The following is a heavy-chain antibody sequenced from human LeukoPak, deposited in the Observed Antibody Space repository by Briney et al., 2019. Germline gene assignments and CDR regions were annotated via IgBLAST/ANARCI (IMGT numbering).Heavy chain of an antibody. J-gene: IGHJ4*02. CDR1: GYTFTSYY. Sequence: ASVKVSCKASGYTFTSYYMHWVRQAPGQGLEWMGIINPSGGSTSYAQKLQGRVTMTRDMSTSTVYMELSSLRSEDTAVYYCARDITMVRGVIINDYWGQGTLVTVPS. CDR2: INPSGGST. D-gene: IGHD3-10*01. CDR3: ARDITMVRGVIINDY. V-gene: IGHV1-46*04.